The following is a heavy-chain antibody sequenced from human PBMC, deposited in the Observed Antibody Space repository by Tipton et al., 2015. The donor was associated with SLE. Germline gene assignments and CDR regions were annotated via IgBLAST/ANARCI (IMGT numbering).Heavy chain of an antibody. CDR3: ARDLAARGGHYFDY. CDR2: INHSGST. D-gene: IGHD6-6*01. J-gene: IGHJ4*02. Sequence: LRLSCAASGFTFDDYGMSWIRQPPGKGLEWIGEINHSGSTNYNPSLKSRVTISVDTSKNQFSLKLSSVTAADTAVYYCARDLAARGGHYFDYWGQGTLVTVSS. CDR1: GFTFDDYG. V-gene: IGHV4-34*01.